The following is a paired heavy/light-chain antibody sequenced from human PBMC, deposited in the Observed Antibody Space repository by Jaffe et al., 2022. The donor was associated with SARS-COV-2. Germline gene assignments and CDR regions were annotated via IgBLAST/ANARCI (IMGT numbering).Heavy chain of an antibody. D-gene: IGHD5-18*01. J-gene: IGHJ4*02. CDR1: GGSISGGSYF. Sequence: QVQLQESGPGLVKPSQTLSLTCTVSGGSISGGSYFWSWIRQPAGKGLEWIGRISTSGSTNYNPSLKSRVTISVDTSKNQFSLKLSSVTAADTAVYYCASSDTELKGVEYIYGETNFDYWGQGTLVTVSS. CDR3: ASSDTELKGVEYIYGETNFDY. CDR2: ISTSGST. V-gene: IGHV4-61*02.
Light chain of an antibody. Sequence: DIVMTQSPDSLAVSLGERATINCKSSQSVLYSFNNKNYLAWYQQKPGQPPKVLIYWASTRESGVPDRFSGSGSGTDFTLTISSLQAEDVAVYYCQQYYSTPLTFGGGTKVEIK. CDR1: QSVLYSFNNKNY. CDR3: QQYYSTPLT. V-gene: IGKV4-1*01. J-gene: IGKJ4*01. CDR2: WAS.